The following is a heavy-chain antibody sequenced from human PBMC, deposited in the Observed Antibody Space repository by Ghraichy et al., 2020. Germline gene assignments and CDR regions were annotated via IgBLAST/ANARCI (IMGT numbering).Heavy chain of an antibody. CDR1: GYTFTSYD. CDR3: ARGLQRRGNWFDP. Sequence: ASVKVSCKASGYTFTSYDINWVRQATGQGLEWMGWMNPNSGNTGYAQKFQGRVTITRNTSISTAYMELSSLRSEDTAVYYCARGLQRRGNWFDPWGQGTLVTVSS. D-gene: IGHD5-24*01. J-gene: IGHJ5*02. V-gene: IGHV1-8*03. CDR2: MNPNSGNT.